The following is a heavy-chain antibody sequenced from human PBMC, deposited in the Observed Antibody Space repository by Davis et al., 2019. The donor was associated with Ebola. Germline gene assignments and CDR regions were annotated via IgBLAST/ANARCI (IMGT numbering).Heavy chain of an antibody. V-gene: IGHV4-34*01. Sequence: MPSETLSLTCAVYAASFSSYYWGWIRQPPGTGLEWTGRTYYSGSTYYNPSLKRRVTISVDTPKNQFSLKLSSVTAAGPAVYYCARGGGCGGYGMDVWGQGTTVTVSS. J-gene: IGHJ6*02. CDR2: TYYSGST. CDR3: ARGGGCGGYGMDV. CDR1: AASFSSYY. D-gene: IGHD6-19*01.